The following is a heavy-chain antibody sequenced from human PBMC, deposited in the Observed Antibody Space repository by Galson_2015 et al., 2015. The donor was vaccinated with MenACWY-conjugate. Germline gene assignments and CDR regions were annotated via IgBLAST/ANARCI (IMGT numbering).Heavy chain of an antibody. Sequence: SLRLSCAASGFTFSDHYMDWVRQAPGKGLEWVGRTRNKANSYTTEYAASVKGRFTISRDDSKNSLYLQMNSLKTEDTAVYYCATSNWKYYYYYMDVWGKGTTVTVSS. J-gene: IGHJ6*03. D-gene: IGHD1-20*01. CDR2: TRNKANSYTT. V-gene: IGHV3-72*01. CDR1: GFTFSDHY. CDR3: ATSNWKYYYYYMDV.